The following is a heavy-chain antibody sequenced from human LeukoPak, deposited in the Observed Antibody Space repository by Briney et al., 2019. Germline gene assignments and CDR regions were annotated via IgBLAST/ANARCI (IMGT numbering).Heavy chain of an antibody. J-gene: IGHJ6*03. Sequence: PSQTLSLTCAVSGGSISSGGYSWSWIRQPPGKGLEWIGYIYHSGSTYYNPSLKSRVTISVDRSKNQFSLKLSSVPAADTAVYYCARVPRSYYYYYYMDVWGKGTTVTVSS. V-gene: IGHV4-30-2*01. CDR1: GGSISSGGYS. CDR2: IYHSGST. CDR3: ARVPRSYYYYYYMDV.